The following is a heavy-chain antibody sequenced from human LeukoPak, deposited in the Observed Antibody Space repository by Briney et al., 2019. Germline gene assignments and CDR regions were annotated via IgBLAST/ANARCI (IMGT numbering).Heavy chain of an antibody. CDR2: INHSGST. Sequence: KASETLSLTCTVSGGSISSYYWSWIRQPPGKGLEWIGEINHSGSTNYNPSLKSRVTISVDTSKNQFSLKLSSVTAADTAVYYCARGWGGRGSSELDYWGQGTLVTVSS. V-gene: IGHV4-34*01. D-gene: IGHD1-26*01. CDR1: GGSISSYY. J-gene: IGHJ4*02. CDR3: ARGWGGRGSSELDY.